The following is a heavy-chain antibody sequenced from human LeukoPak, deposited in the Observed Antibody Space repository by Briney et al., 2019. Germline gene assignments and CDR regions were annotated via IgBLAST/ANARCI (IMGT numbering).Heavy chain of an antibody. D-gene: IGHD3-3*01. Sequence: PSETLSLTCTVSGGSISSSSYYWGWLRQPPGKGVEWVGSIYHSGSTYYNPSLKSRVTISVDTSKNQFSLKLSSVTAADTAVYYCARHLSIFGVVITIDAFDIWGQGTMVTVSS. J-gene: IGHJ3*02. V-gene: IGHV4-39*01. CDR1: GGSISSSSYY. CDR3: ARHLSIFGVVITIDAFDI. CDR2: IYHSGST.